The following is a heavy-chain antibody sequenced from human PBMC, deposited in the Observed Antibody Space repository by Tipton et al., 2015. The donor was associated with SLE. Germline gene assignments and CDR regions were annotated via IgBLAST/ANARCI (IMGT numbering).Heavy chain of an antibody. V-gene: IGHV4-34*01. CDR1: GGFFSGYY. CDR3: ARTQYTFGGVIAPFDY. CDR2: INHSGST. J-gene: IGHJ4*02. Sequence: LRLSCGVYGGFFSGYYWSWIRQPPGKGLEWIGEINHSGSTNYNPSLKSRVTISVDTSKNQFSLKLSSVTAADTAVYYCARTQYTFGGVIAPFDYWGQGTLVTVSS. D-gene: IGHD3-16*02.